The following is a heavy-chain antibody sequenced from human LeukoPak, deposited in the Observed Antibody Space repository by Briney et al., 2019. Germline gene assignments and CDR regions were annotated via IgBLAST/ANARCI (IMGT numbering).Heavy chain of an antibody. CDR2: INHSGST. CDR1: GGSFSGYY. J-gene: IGHJ4*02. V-gene: IGHV4-34*01. CDR3: ARARKGWLQSK. Sequence: SETLSLTCAAYGGSFSGYYWSWIRQPPGKGLEWIGEINHSGSTNYNPSLKSRVTISVDTSKNQFSLKLSSVTAADTAVYYCARARKGWLQSKWGQGTLVTVSS. D-gene: IGHD5-12*01.